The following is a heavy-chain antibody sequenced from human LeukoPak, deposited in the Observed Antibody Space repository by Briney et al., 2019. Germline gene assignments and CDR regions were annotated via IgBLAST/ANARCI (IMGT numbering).Heavy chain of an antibody. CDR3: AGSGYCSSTSCYKSAFDI. CDR2: SCCRGST. CDR1: GCSISSVRYY. D-gene: IGHD2-2*02. J-gene: IGHJ3*02. Sequence: SETLSLNCTVSGCSISSVRYYWSSIGQRPGKGVELNAYSCCRGSTYYNPSLKSRVTIAVDTAKNQFSLKLSSVTAADTAVYYCAGSGYCSSTSCYKSAFDIWGQGTMVTVSS. V-gene: IGHV4-31*03.